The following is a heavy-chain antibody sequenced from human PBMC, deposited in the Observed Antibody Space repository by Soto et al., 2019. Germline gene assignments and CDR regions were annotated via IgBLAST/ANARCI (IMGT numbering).Heavy chain of an antibody. CDR1: GGSXVDYA. V-gene: IGHV1-69*06. J-gene: IGHJ6*02. CDR2: ISTISGTR. Sequence: SXKVSFKAAGGSXVDYAFSSVRQAPGQGLEWIGGISTISGTRNYAQKFRGRVTITADKSTTTVYMELSSLRSEDKAVYYRARSGDFWSGYDYYGMDIWGQGTTVTSP. D-gene: IGHD3-3*01. CDR3: ARSGDFWSGYDYYGMDI.